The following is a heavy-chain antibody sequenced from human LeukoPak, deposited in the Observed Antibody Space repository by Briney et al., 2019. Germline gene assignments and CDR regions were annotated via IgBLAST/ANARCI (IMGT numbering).Heavy chain of an antibody. D-gene: IGHD3-10*01. CDR1: GFTFSNYG. J-gene: IGHJ6*03. CDR3: TTEFKELGSFFYFYYMDV. Sequence: GGSLRLSCAASGFTFSNYGMNWVRQAPGKGLEWVGRIKTKSEGGTTDYAAPAKGRLTISRDDSKNALFLQMDSLKSDDTAMYYCTTEFKELGSFFYFYYMDVWGTGTTVTISS. CDR2: IKTKSEGGTT. V-gene: IGHV3-15*01.